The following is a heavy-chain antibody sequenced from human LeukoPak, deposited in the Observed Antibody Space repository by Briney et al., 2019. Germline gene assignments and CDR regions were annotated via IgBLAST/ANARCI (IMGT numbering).Heavy chain of an antibody. Sequence: GGSLRLSCAASGFTFSSYPMHWVRQAPGKGLEWVTLISYDGSNKYYADSVKGRFTISRDNSKNTLYLQMNSLRAEDTAVYYCAKDRYYYDSSGYDYWGQGTLVTVSS. CDR3: AKDRYYYDSSGYDY. V-gene: IGHV3-30-3*01. J-gene: IGHJ4*02. CDR2: ISYDGSNK. D-gene: IGHD3-22*01. CDR1: GFTFSSYP.